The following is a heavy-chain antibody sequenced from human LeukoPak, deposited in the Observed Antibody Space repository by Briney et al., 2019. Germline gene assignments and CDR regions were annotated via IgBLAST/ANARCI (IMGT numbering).Heavy chain of an antibody. V-gene: IGHV4-59*01. D-gene: IGHD7-27*01. CDR2: IYYSGST. CDR1: GGSISSYY. J-gene: IGHJ4*02. Sequence: SETLSLTCTVSGGSISSYYWSWIRQPPGKGLEWIGYIYYSGSTNYNPSLKSRVTISVDTSKNQFSLKLSSVTAADTAVYYCATNTGTVFDYWGQGALVTISS. CDR3: ATNTGTVFDY.